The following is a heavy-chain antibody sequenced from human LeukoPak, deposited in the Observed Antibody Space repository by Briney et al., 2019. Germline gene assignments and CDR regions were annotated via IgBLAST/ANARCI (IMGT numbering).Heavy chain of an antibody. V-gene: IGHV3-21*01. CDR3: ARDLSRIVATNDAFDI. J-gene: IGHJ3*02. Sequence: PGGSLRLSCAASGFTFSSYSMNWVRQAPGKGLEWVSSISSSSSYIYYADSVKGRFTISRDNAKNSLYLQMNSLRAEDTAVYYCARDLSRIVATNDAFDIWGQGTMVTVSS. CDR2: ISSSSSYI. D-gene: IGHD5-12*01. CDR1: GFTFSSYS.